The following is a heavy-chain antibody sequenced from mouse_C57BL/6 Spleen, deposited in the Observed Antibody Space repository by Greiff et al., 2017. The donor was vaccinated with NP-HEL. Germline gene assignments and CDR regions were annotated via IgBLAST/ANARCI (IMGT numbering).Heavy chain of an antibody. Sequence: VQLKESGAELVRPGTSVKVSCKASGYAFTNYLIEWVKQRPGQGLEWIGVINPGSGGTNYNEKFKGKATLTADKSSSTANMQLSSLTSEDSAVYFCARSGDGYDGRGYFDYWGQGTTLTVSS. CDR2: INPGSGGT. CDR3: ARSGDGYDGRGYFDY. V-gene: IGHV1-54*01. CDR1: GYAFTNYL. J-gene: IGHJ2*01. D-gene: IGHD2-2*01.